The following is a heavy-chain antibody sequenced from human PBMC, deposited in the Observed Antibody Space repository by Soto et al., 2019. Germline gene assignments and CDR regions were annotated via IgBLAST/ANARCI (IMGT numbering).Heavy chain of an antibody. Sequence: SETLSLTCTLSCDTSTSYYWGWIRQAPGKGLEWIGHIHNSGTSTHNPSLNGRVTISIDMSKKQFSLKLTSLTSADTAVYYCARDFYDSVGYTWFDSWSQGTLVTVSS. CDR3: ARDFYDSVGYTWFDS. D-gene: IGHD3-22*01. J-gene: IGHJ5*01. CDR2: IHNSGTS. V-gene: IGHV4-59*01. CDR1: CDTSTSYY.